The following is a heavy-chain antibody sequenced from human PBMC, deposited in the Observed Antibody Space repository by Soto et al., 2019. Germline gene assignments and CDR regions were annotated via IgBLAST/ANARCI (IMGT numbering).Heavy chain of an antibody. V-gene: IGHV6-1*01. D-gene: IGHD3-9*01. CDR1: GDSVSSNSAA. J-gene: IGHJ4*02. Sequence: PSQTLSLTCAISGDSVSSNSAAWNWIRQSPSRGLEWLGRTYSRSKWYDDYAVSVKSRMTINPDTSKNQFSLQLNSVTPEDTAVYYCARAASDYDILTGYSLAHGPFDYWGPGTLVTVSS. CDR3: ARAASDYDILTGYSLAHGPFDY. CDR2: TYSRSKWYD.